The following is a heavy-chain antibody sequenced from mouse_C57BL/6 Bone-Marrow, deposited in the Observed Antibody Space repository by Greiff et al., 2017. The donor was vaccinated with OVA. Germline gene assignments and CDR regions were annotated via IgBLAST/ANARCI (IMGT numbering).Heavy chain of an antibody. CDR2: IDPSDSYT. CDR3: ARGRSFAY. Sequence: VQLQQSGAELVRPGTSVKLSCKASGYTFTSYWMHWVKQRPGQGLEWIGVIDPSDSYTNYNQKFKGKATLTVDTSSSTAYMPLSSLTSEDSAVYYCARGRSFAYWGQGTLVTVSA. CDR1: GYTFTSYW. V-gene: IGHV1-59*01. J-gene: IGHJ3*01.